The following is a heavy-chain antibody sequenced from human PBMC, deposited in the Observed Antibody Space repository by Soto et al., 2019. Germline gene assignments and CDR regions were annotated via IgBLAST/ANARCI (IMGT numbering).Heavy chain of an antibody. CDR3: ARGRGWRDY. CDR1: GYTFTSYD. V-gene: IGHV1-8*01. D-gene: IGHD6-19*01. J-gene: IGHJ4*02. Sequence: QVQLVQSGAEVKKPGASVKVSCKASGYTFTSYDINWVRQAAGQGLEWMGLINLNSGDTDSAQKFQGRLTMTRDTSISTAYMELSSLTSEDTAVYYCARGRGWRDYWGQGTLVTVSS. CDR2: INLNSGDT.